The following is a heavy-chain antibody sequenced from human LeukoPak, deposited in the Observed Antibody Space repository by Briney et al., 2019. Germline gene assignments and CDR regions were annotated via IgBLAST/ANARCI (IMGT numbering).Heavy chain of an antibody. CDR2: ISYDGSNK. CDR1: GFTFSSYG. V-gene: IGHV3-30*03. D-gene: IGHD3-9*01. Sequence: PGRSLRLSCAASGFTFSSYGMHWVRQAPGKGLEWVAVISYDGSNKYYADSVKGRFTISRDNSKNTLYLQMNSLRAEDTAVYYCARDPKYYDILTGYFWSWGQGTLVTVSS. J-gene: IGHJ4*02. CDR3: ARDPKYYDILTGYFWS.